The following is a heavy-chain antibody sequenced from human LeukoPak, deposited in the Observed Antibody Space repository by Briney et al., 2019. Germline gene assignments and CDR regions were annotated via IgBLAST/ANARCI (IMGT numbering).Heavy chain of an antibody. J-gene: IGHJ4*02. Sequence: GGSLRLSCAASGFTVSSNYMSWVRQAPGKGLEWVSAISGSGGSTYYADSVKGRFTISRDNSKNTLYLQMNSLRAEDMAVYYCATPYGDPYFDYWGQGTLVTVSS. V-gene: IGHV3-23*01. CDR1: GFTVSSNY. CDR3: ATPYGDPYFDY. CDR2: ISGSGGST. D-gene: IGHD4-17*01.